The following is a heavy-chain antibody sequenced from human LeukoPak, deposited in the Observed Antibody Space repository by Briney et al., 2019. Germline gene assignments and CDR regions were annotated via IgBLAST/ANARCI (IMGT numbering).Heavy chain of an antibody. CDR1: GYTFTGYY. V-gene: IGHV1-2*02. Sequence: ASVKVSCKASGYTFTGYYMHWVRQAPGQGLEWMGWINANSGDTKYAQKFQGRVAMTRDTSISTAYMELSRLRSDDTAMYYCAREISGYSDYWGQGTLVTVSS. CDR3: AREISGYSDY. CDR2: INANSGDT. D-gene: IGHD3-22*01. J-gene: IGHJ4*02.